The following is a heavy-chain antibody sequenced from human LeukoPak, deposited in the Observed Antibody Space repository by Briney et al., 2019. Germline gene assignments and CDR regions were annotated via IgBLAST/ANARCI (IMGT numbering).Heavy chain of an antibody. J-gene: IGHJ4*02. D-gene: IGHD5-24*01. CDR2: IYPGDSDT. CDR1: GYSFTSYW. V-gene: IGHV5-51*01. Sequence: GESLKISCKGSGYSFTSYWIGWVRPMPGKGLEWMGIIYPGDSDTRYSPSFQGQVTISADKSISTAYLQWGSLEASDTAMYYCARLDFDGYNWNYFDYWGQGTLVTVSS. CDR3: ARLDFDGYNWNYFDY.